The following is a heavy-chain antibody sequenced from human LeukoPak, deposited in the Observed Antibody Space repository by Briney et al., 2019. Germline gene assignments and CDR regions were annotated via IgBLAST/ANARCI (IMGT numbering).Heavy chain of an antibody. CDR2: IYYSGGT. J-gene: IGHJ4*02. V-gene: IGHV4-59*01. CDR1: GGSINSYY. Sequence: SETLSLTCTVSGGSINSYYWSWIRQPPGKGLEWIGYIYYSGGTNYNPSLKSRVTISVATSKKEFSLKLTSVTAADAAVYYCARGGDNSGWYFGYWGQGTLVTVSS. D-gene: IGHD6-19*01. CDR3: ARGGDNSGWYFGY.